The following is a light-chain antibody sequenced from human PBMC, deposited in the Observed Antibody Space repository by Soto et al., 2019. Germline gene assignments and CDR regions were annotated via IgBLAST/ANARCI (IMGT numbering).Light chain of an antibody. Sequence: EIVLTQSPATLSVSPSARGCLXAMSSQSVSSNLAWYQQKPGQAPRLLIYGASTRATGIPARFSGSGSGTEFTLTISSLQSEDFAVYYCQQYNNWPPITFGGGTKVDIK. CDR2: GAS. CDR1: QSVSSN. V-gene: IGKV3-15*01. CDR3: QQYNNWPPIT. J-gene: IGKJ4*01.